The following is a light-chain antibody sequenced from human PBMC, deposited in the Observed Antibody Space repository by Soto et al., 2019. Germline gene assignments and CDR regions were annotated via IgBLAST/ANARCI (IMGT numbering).Light chain of an antibody. CDR2: GAS. V-gene: IGKV3-20*01. J-gene: IGKJ5*01. CDR1: QSVSGSY. CDR3: QQYGSSPLIP. Sequence: TRSPVTLSLSQGERATLSCRASQSVSGSYLAWYQQKPGQAPRLLIYGASSRATGIPDRFSGSGSGTDFTLTISRLEPEDFAVYYCQQYGSSPLIPFCQVTRLAIK.